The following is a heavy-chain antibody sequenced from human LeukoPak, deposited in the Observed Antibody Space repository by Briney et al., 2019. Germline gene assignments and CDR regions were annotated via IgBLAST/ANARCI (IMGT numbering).Heavy chain of an antibody. J-gene: IGHJ3*02. CDR3: ARILEGSGAAFDI. CDR1: GGSMNNYY. CDR2: IHYTGIT. D-gene: IGHD1-26*01. V-gene: IGHV4-59*01. Sequence: SETLSLTCIVSGGSMNNYYWSWIRQPPGKGLEWIAYIHYTGITNYNPFLKSRVTISLDTSKNQFSLKLNSVTAADAAFYYCARILEGSGAAFDIWGQGTMVTGSS.